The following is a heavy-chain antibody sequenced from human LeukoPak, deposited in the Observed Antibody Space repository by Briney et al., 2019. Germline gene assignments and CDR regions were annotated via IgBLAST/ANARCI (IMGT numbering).Heavy chain of an antibody. J-gene: IGHJ4*02. CDR1: GYTFTSYG. CDR2: ISAYNGNT. D-gene: IGHD3-10*01. Sequence: ASVKVSCKASGYTFTSYGISWVRQAPGQGLEWMGWISAYNGNTNYAQKLQGRVTMTTDTSTSTAYMELRSLRSDDTAVCYCARDLGFTMVRGVNGIDYWGQGTLVTVSS. V-gene: IGHV1-18*01. CDR3: ARDLGFTMVRGVNGIDY.